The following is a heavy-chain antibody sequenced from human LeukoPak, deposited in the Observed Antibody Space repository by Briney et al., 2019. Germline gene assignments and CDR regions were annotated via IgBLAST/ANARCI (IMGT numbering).Heavy chain of an antibody. D-gene: IGHD6-13*01. Sequence: ASVKVSCKASGYTFTSYGISWVRQAPGQGLEWMGWISAYNGNTNYAQKLQGRVTMTTDTPTSTAYMELRSLRSDDTAVYYCARDPSIAAAGGWFDPWGQGTLVTVSS. CDR1: GYTFTSYG. J-gene: IGHJ5*02. CDR3: ARDPSIAAAGGWFDP. CDR2: ISAYNGNT. V-gene: IGHV1-18*01.